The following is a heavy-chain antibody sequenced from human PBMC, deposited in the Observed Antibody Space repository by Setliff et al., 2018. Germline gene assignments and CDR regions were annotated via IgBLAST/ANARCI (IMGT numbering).Heavy chain of an antibody. Sequence: ASVKVSCKVSGYTFTVYTMNWVRQAPGQGLEWVGIIFPSDGSTAYAEKFQGRVTITRNTSISTAYMELSSLRSEDTAVYYCAKDNGGNPDCDYWGQGTLVTVSS. D-gene: IGHD2-15*01. CDR3: AKDNGGNPDCDY. V-gene: IGHV1-46*01. CDR2: IFPSDGST. CDR1: GYTFTVYT. J-gene: IGHJ4*02.